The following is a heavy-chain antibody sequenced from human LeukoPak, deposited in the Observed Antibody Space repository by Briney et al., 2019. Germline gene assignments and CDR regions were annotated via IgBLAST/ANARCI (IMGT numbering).Heavy chain of an antibody. CDR1: GYSFSGYW. J-gene: IGHJ5*02. D-gene: IGHD3-22*01. V-gene: IGHV5-51*01. Sequence: PGESLKISCKGSGYSFSGYWLVWVRQLPGKGLEWMGIIYPSDSVTRYSPSFQGQVIFSVDKSIATAYLQWNSLKASDTAMYYCARGNYANWFDPWGQGTLVTVSS. CDR2: IYPSDSVT. CDR3: ARGNYANWFDP.